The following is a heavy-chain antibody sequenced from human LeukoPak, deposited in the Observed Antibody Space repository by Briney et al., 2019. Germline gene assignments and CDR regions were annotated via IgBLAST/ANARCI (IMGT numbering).Heavy chain of an antibody. J-gene: IGHJ4*02. D-gene: IGHD6-13*01. V-gene: IGHV3-7*03. CDR2: INQDGTEK. Sequence: GGSLRLSCAAFGLTFSSYSMNWVRQAPGEGLEWVAKINQDGTEKAYVDSVRGRFTISRDNAKNSLFLQMNSLRAEDTAVYYCARGPLIAAAGTWWGQGTLVTVSS. CDR1: GLTFSSYS. CDR3: ARGPLIAAAGTW.